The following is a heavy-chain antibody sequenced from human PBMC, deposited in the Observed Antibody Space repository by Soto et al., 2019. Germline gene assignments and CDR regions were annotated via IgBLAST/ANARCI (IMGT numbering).Heavy chain of an antibody. Sequence: SETLSLTCAVYGGSFSGYYWSWIRQPPGKXLEWIGEINHSGSTNYNPSLKSRVTISVDTSKNQFSLKLSSVTAADTAVYYCDRASAHYAFWSRYYSGYGMDVWGQGTPVTVSS. CDR1: GGSFSGYY. J-gene: IGHJ6*02. CDR2: INHSGST. V-gene: IGHV4-34*01. D-gene: IGHD3-3*01. CDR3: DRASAHYAFWSRYYSGYGMDV.